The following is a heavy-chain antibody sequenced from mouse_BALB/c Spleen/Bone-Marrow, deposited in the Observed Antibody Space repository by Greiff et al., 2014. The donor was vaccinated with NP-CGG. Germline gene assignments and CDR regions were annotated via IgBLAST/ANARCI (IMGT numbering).Heavy chain of an antibody. D-gene: IGHD2-4*01. V-gene: IGHV1-69*01. CDR2: IDTSDSYI. J-gene: IGHJ4*01. Sequence: QVQLQQPGAEFVMPGASVKMSCKASGYTFTDKWMHWVKQRPGQGLEWIGAIDTSDSYINYNQKFKGKASLTVDASSSTAYMHLSSQTSDDSAVYYCARGGHDFSMDYWGQGTSVIVSS. CDR1: GYTFTDKW. CDR3: ARGGHDFSMDY.